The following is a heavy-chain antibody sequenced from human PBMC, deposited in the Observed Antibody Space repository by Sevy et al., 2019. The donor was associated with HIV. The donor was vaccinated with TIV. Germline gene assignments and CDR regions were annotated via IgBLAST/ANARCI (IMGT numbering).Heavy chain of an antibody. CDR2: ISTGGGTI. CDR3: ATSRRDYYNYYFDY. CDR1: GLSFRSYE. J-gene: IGHJ4*01. V-gene: IGHV3-48*03. Sequence: RGSLRLSCAASGLSFRSYELNWVRQAPGKGLQWISYISTGGGTIFYADSVKGRFTISRDNAKNSVFLQMNSLRAEDTAVYFCATSRRDYYNYYFDYWGHGTLVTVSS. D-gene: IGHD3-22*01.